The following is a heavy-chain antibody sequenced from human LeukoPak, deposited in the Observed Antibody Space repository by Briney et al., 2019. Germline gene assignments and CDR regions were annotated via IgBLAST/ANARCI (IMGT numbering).Heavy chain of an antibody. V-gene: IGHV1-69*05. J-gene: IGHJ4*02. D-gene: IGHD5-24*01. CDR2: IIPIFGTA. Sequence: SVKVSCKASGGTFSSYAISWVRQAPGQGREWMGRIIPIFGTANYAQKFQGRVTITTDESTSTAYMELSSLRSEDTAVYYCARGDGYNQIDYWGQGTLVTVSS. CDR3: ARGDGYNQIDY. CDR1: GGTFSSYA.